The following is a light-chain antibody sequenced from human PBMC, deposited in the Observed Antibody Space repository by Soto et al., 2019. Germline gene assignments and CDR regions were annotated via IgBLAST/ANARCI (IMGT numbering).Light chain of an antibody. J-gene: IGKJ1*01. Sequence: EIVMTQSPATLSVSPGERATLSCRASQSVSTNLAWYRQKPGQAPTLLIYDASIRATGIPARFSGSGSGTEFTLIISSLQSEDFAVYYCQQYNDWPPWTFAQGTQVEIK. CDR1: QSVSTN. CDR3: QQYNDWPPWT. V-gene: IGKV3-15*01. CDR2: DAS.